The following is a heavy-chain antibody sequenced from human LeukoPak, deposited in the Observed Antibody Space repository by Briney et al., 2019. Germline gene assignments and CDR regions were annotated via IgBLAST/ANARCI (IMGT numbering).Heavy chain of an antibody. J-gene: IGHJ4*02. D-gene: IGHD3-22*01. V-gene: IGHV3-23*01. CDR1: GFTFSSYA. CDR2: ISDSGGRT. Sequence: GGSLRLSCAASGFTFSSYAMIWVRQAPGKGLEWAAGISDSGGRTNYADSVKGRFTISRDNPKNTLYLQMNSLRAEDTAVYFCAKRGVVIRVILVGFHKEAYYFDSWGQGALVTVSS. CDR3: AKRGVVIRVILVGFHKEAYYFDS.